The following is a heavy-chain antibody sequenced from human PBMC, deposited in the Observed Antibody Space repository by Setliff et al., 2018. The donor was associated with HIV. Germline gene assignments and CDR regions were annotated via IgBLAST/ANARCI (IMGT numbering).Heavy chain of an antibody. D-gene: IGHD5-12*01. CDR3: ARGRHIEATIPLDH. CDR2: INDRGNT. J-gene: IGHJ4*02. V-gene: IGHV4-34*01. Sequence: SETLSLTCAVYGGSFSGYDRTWIRQPPGKGLEWIGEINDRGNTNYMPSLRSRVTISVDTSKNQFSLKLTSVTAADSAIYYCARGRHIEATIPLDHWGQGTLVTVSS. CDR1: GGSFSGYD.